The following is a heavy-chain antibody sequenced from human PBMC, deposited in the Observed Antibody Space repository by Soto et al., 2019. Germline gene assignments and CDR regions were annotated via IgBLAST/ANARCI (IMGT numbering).Heavy chain of an antibody. J-gene: IGHJ4*02. V-gene: IGHV4-39*01. Sequence: QLQLQESGPGLVKPSETLSLTCTVSGGSITSSSYYWGWIRQPPGKGLEWIGNIYYSGSTYYNPSLTGRVTMSVDTSKNQFSLKLSSVTAADTAVYYCMLGSGWKDFDYWGQGTLVTVSS. CDR1: GGSITSSSYY. D-gene: IGHD3-22*01. CDR2: IYYSGST. CDR3: MLGSGWKDFDY.